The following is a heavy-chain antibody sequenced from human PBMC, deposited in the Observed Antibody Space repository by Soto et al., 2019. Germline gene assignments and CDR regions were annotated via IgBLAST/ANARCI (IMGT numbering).Heavy chain of an antibody. CDR2: ISPASTYI. J-gene: IGHJ4*02. Sequence: PGGSLRLSCAASGLNFEKCSMNWVRQPPGKGPEWLASISPASTYIRYADSVKGRFTISRDNARNSLSLQMMSLRADDTAMYYCARALDFWSGYLSDGGKGTLVTVSS. CDR1: GLNFEKCS. D-gene: IGHD3-3*01. CDR3: ARALDFWSGYLSD. V-gene: IGHV3-21*01.